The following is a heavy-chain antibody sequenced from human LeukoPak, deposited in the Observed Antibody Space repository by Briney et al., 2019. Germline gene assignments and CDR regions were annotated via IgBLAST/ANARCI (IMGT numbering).Heavy chain of an antibody. CDR2: INPNSGGT. D-gene: IGHD3-9*01. Sequence: GASVKVSCKASGGTFSSYAISWVRQAPGQGLEWMGWINPNSGGTNYAQKFQGRVTMTRDTSISTAYMELSRLRSDDTAVYYCARDLYDILTGYYPNWFDPWGQGTLVTVSS. CDR3: ARDLYDILTGYYPNWFDP. J-gene: IGHJ5*02. V-gene: IGHV1-2*02. CDR1: GGTFSSYA.